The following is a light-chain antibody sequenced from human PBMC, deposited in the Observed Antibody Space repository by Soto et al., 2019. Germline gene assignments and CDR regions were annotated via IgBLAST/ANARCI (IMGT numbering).Light chain of an antibody. Sequence: EIVMTQSPATLSVSPGERATLSCRASQSVNRNLAWYQQKPGQAPRLLISAASTRATGIPARFSGSGSETEFTLNISSLQSEDFAVYYCQHYNNWWTFGQGTKVEMK. J-gene: IGKJ1*01. CDR1: QSVNRN. CDR3: QHYNNWWT. V-gene: IGKV3-15*01. CDR2: AAS.